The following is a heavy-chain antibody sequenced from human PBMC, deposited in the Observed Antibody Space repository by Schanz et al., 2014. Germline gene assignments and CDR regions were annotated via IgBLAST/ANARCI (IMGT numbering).Heavy chain of an antibody. CDR1: GFTFFGSFA. V-gene: IGHV3-30*02. CDR2: IRYDGRNK. Sequence: VQLLESGGGLVQPGGSLRLSCVASGFTFFGSFAMSWVRQAPGKGLEWVAVIRYDGRNKNFVESVKGRFTISRDNSNNTVYLQMNSLRAEDTAVYYCAKDVRPVANTVHFYYMDVWGQGTTVTVSS. D-gene: IGHD6-19*01. CDR3: AKDVRPVANTVHFYYMDV. J-gene: IGHJ6*02.